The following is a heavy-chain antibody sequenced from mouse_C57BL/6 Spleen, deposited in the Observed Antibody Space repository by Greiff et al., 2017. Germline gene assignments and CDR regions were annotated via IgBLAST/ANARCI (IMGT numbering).Heavy chain of an antibody. D-gene: IGHD2-4*01. CDR1: GYTFTSYW. J-gene: IGHJ3*01. CDR2: IHPNSGST. V-gene: IGHV1-64*01. CDR3: ARDDYGWGAWFAY. Sequence: QVQLQQPGAELVKPGASVKLSCKASGYTFTSYWMHWVKQRPGQGLEWIGMIHPNSGSTNYNEKFKSKATLTVDKSSSTAYMHISSLTSEDSAVYYWARDDYGWGAWFAYWGQGTLVTVSA.